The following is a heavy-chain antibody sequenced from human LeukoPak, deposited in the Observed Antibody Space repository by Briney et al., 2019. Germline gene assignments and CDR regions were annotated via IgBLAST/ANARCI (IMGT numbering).Heavy chain of an antibody. CDR2: ISNDRSNK. J-gene: IGHJ4*02. Sequence: PGGPLRLSCAGSRLMFRHYGMNWVRQSPGKGLEWVALISNDRSNKYYAESVKGRFTISRQNSKNTLYLQMNSLRAEDTALYYCANNRYSGYDFPLDYWGQGTMVTVSS. D-gene: IGHD5-12*01. CDR1: RLMFRHYG. V-gene: IGHV3-30*18. CDR3: ANNRYSGYDFPLDY.